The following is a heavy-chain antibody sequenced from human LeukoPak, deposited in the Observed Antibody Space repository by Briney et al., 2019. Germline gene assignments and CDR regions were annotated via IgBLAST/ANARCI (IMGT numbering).Heavy chain of an antibody. CDR1: GGTFSSYA. D-gene: IGHD1-26*01. CDR3: ARTNGYSGSSYYFDY. V-gene: IGHV1-69*05. CDR2: IIPIFGTA. J-gene: IGHJ4*02. Sequence: ASVKVSCKASGGTFSSYAISWVRQARGQGLEWMGGIIPIFGTANYAQKFQGRVTITTDESTSTAYMELSSLRSEDTAVYYCARTNGYSGSSYYFDYWGQGTLVTVSS.